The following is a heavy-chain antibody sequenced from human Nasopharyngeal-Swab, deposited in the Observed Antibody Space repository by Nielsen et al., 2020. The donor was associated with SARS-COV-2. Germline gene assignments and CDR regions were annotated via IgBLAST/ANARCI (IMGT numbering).Heavy chain of an antibody. J-gene: IGHJ4*02. V-gene: IGHV3-74*01. Sequence: GESLKISCAASGFTFSSHWMHWVRQGPGKGLVWVSRIKSDGNTKNYADSVNGRFTISRDNAKNTLYLQMNSLRAEDTAVYYCTIDFDNPAGYWGQGTLVTVSS. CDR2: IKSDGNTK. CDR3: TIDFDNPAGY. CDR1: GFTFSSHW. D-gene: IGHD3-22*01.